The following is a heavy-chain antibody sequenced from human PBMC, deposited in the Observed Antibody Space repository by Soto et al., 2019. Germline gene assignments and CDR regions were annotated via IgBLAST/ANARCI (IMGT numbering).Heavy chain of an antibody. CDR3: ARDQTIVSSSCFYGSAIYYYYYGMDV. D-gene: IGHD6-13*01. Sequence: ASVKVSCKASGYTFTSYYMHWVRQAPGQGLEWMGIINPSGGSTSYAQKFQGRVTMTRDTSTSTVYMELSSLRSEDTAVYYCARDQTIVSSSCFYGSAIYYYYYGMDVWGQGTTVTVSS. CDR1: GYTFTSYY. V-gene: IGHV1-46*01. J-gene: IGHJ6*02. CDR2: INPSGGST.